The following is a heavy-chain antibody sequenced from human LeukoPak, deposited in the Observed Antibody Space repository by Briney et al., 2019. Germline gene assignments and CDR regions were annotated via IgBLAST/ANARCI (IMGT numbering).Heavy chain of an antibody. CDR3: ARVPTSIFIVVGGAYYFDY. CDR2: INPNSGGT. CDR1: GYTFTGYY. D-gene: IGHD2-2*01. J-gene: IGHJ4*02. Sequence: ASVKVSRKASGYTFTGYYMHWVRQAPGQGLEWMGWINPNSGGTNYAQKFQGRVTMTRDTSISTAYMELSRLGSDDTAVYYCARVPTSIFIVVGGAYYFDYWGQGTLVTVSS. V-gene: IGHV1-2*02.